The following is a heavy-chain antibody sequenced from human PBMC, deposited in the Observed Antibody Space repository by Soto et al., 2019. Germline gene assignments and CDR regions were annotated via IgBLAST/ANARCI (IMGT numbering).Heavy chain of an antibody. V-gene: IGHV4-39*01. Sequence: SETLSLTCTVSGGSISSSSYYWGWIRQPPGKGLEWIGSIYYSGSTYYNPSLKSRVTISVDTSKNQFSLKLSSVTAADTAVYYCARHTLGRTLARDIDDAFDIWGQGTMVTVSS. CDR2: IYYSGST. CDR3: ARHTLGRTLARDIDDAFDI. J-gene: IGHJ3*02. CDR1: GGSISSSSYY. D-gene: IGHD2-15*01.